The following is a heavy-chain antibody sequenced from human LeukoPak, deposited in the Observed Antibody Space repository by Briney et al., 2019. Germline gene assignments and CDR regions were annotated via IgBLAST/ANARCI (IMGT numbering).Heavy chain of an antibody. J-gene: IGHJ4*02. D-gene: IGHD3-10*01. Sequence: PGGSLRLSCGASGFKFEHYAMHWVRQAPGKGLEWVSGISWNGDTIGYADSVKGRFTIFRDNVRNSLSLQMTSLRTEDTALYYCAKVGGPGSYYNSHFDNWGQGTLVTVSS. CDR1: GFKFEHYA. CDR2: ISWNGDTI. V-gene: IGHV3-9*01. CDR3: AKVGGPGSYYNSHFDN.